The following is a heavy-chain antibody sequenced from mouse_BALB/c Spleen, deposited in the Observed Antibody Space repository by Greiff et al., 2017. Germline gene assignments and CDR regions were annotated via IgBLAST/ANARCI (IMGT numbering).Heavy chain of an antibody. V-gene: IGHV1-7*01. Sequence: VQLQQSGAELAKPGASVKMSCKASGYTFTSYWMHWVKQRPGQGLEWIGYINPSTGYTEYNQKFKDKATLTADKSSSTAYMQLSSLTSEDSAVYYCARIGTMITYFDYWGQGTTLTVSS. CDR2: INPSTGYT. CDR3: ARIGTMITYFDY. CDR1: GYTFTSYW. J-gene: IGHJ2*01. D-gene: IGHD2-4*01.